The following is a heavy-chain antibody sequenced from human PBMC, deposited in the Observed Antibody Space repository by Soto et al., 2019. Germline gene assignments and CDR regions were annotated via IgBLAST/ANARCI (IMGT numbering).Heavy chain of an antibody. Sequence: QVQLVQSGAEVKKPGSSVKVSCKASGSTFSSYTISRVRQAPGKGLEWMGRIIPILGIANYAQKFQGRVTITADKSTSTAYMELSSLRSEDTAVYYFSRGTRVRGVTFDYWGQGTLVTVSS. V-gene: IGHV1-69*02. J-gene: IGHJ4*02. CDR3: SRGTRVRGVTFDY. CDR2: IIPILGIA. D-gene: IGHD3-10*01. CDR1: GSTFSSYT.